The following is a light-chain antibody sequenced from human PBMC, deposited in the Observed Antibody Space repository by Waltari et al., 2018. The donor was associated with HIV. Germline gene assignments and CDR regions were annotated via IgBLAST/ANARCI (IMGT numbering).Light chain of an antibody. CDR1: DRDFGLYNF. CDR3: SSFTADFTLV. V-gene: IGLV2-14*03. CDR2: DVD. J-gene: IGLJ2*01. Sequence: SAVTQPASVSGLPGQSTTISCTGGDRDFGLYNFFSWYQQPPGKLPRRILYDVDSRASGSSDRFSGSKSGHTASLNISGLRAEDEADYYCSSFTADFTLVFGGGTKVTVL.